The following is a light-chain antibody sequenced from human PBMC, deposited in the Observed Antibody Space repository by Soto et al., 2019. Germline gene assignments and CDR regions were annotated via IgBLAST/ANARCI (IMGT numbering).Light chain of an antibody. J-gene: IGKJ1*01. CDR2: GAS. Sequence: EILITQSPSTLSVCPGEKATLSCRASQSVSSNLAWYQQKPGQAPRLLIYGASTRATGIPARFSGSGSGTEFTLTISSLQSEDFAVYYCQQYNNWPRTFGQGTKVDIK. CDR1: QSVSSN. V-gene: IGKV3-15*01. CDR3: QQYNNWPRT.